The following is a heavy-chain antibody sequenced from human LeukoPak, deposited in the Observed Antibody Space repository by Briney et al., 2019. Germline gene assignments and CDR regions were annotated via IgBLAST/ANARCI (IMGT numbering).Heavy chain of an antibody. V-gene: IGHV4-59*08. CDR3: ARLLTPLDYGDYAQRYYGMDV. Sequence: SSETLSLTCTVSGGSISSYYWSWIRQPPGKGLEWIGYIYYSGSTNYNPSLKSRVTISVDTSKNQFSLKLSSVTAADTAVYYCARLLTPLDYGDYAQRYYGMDVWGQGTTVTVSS. D-gene: IGHD4-17*01. CDR1: GGSISSYY. CDR2: IYYSGST. J-gene: IGHJ6*02.